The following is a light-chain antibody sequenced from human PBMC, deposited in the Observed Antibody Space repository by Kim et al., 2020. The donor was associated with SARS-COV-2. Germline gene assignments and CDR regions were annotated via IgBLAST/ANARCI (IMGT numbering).Light chain of an antibody. J-gene: IGLJ2*01. CDR2: GKN. CDR1: SLRSYY. CDR3: NSRDSSGNHVV. Sequence: SSELTQDPAVSVALGQTVRITCQGDSLRSYYASWYQQKPGQAPLLVIYGKNNRPSGIPDRFSGSSSGNTASLTITGAQAEDEADYYCNSRDSSGNHVVFR. V-gene: IGLV3-19*01.